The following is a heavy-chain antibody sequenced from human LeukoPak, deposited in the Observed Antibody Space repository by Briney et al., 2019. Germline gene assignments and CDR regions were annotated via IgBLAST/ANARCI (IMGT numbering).Heavy chain of an antibody. J-gene: IGHJ4*02. CDR2: INSDGSST. CDR3: ARVAGSYAAPDY. V-gene: IGHV3-74*01. Sequence: GGSLRLSRAASGFTFSSYWIHWVRQAPGKGLVWVSRINSDGSSTTYADTVKGRFTISRDNAKNTLYLQMNSLRAEDTAVYYCARVAGSYAAPDYWGQGTLVTVSS. CDR1: GFTFSSYW. D-gene: IGHD3-16*01.